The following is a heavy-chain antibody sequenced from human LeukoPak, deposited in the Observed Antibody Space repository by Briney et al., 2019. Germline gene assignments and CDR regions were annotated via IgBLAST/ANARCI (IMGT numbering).Heavy chain of an antibody. J-gene: IGHJ3*02. CDR2: ISYDGSNK. Sequence: GGSLRLSCAASGFTFSSYGMHWVRQAPGKGLEWVAVISYDGSNKYYADSVKGRFTISRDNSKNTLYLQMNSLRAEDTAMYYCARLNDGFDIWGQGAMVIVSS. CDR1: GFTFSSYG. CDR3: ARLNDGFDI. V-gene: IGHV3-30*03.